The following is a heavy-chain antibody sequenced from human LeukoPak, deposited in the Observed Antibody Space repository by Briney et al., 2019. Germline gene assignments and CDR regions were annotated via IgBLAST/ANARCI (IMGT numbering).Heavy chain of an antibody. V-gene: IGHV3-23*01. CDR3: AKTTVGYSSGRYPGWPADC. D-gene: IGHD6-19*01. CDR1: GFTFNTYA. CDR2: ICGSGGYT. J-gene: IGHJ4*02. Sequence: GGSLRLSCEASGFTFNTYAIYWVRQAPGKGVEWVSGICGSGGYTYYADSVKGRFTISRDNSKNTVYLQMNSLTADDTVVYYCAKTTVGYSSGRYPGWPADCWGQGTLVTVSS.